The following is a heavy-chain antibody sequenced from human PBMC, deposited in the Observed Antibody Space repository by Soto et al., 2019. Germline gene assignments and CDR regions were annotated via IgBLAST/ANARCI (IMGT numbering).Heavy chain of an antibody. Sequence: EVQLLESGGGLVQPGGSLRLSCAASGFTFSSYAMSWVRQAPGKGLEWVSAISGSGGSTYYADSVKGRFTISRDNSXXTXDLQMNGLRAEDTAVYYCAKGTGYCSSTSCYVGSDYWGQGSLVTVSS. D-gene: IGHD2-2*01. CDR1: GFTFSSYA. CDR2: ISGSGGST. J-gene: IGHJ4*02. CDR3: AKGTGYCSSTSCYVGSDY. V-gene: IGHV3-23*01.